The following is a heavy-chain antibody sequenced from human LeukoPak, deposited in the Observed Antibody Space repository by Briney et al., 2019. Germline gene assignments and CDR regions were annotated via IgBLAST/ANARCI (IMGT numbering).Heavy chain of an antibody. Sequence: APVKVSCKASGYTLSQYAMHWVRQAPGQRPEWMGWINSGNSNTKYDQKFQGRVTITRDTSANTAYMELSSLRSEDTAVYYCARALSYYYDTLDYWGQGTLVTVSS. CDR1: GYTLSQYA. CDR2: INSGNSNT. CDR3: ARALSYYYDTLDY. J-gene: IGHJ4*02. V-gene: IGHV1-3*04. D-gene: IGHD3-22*01.